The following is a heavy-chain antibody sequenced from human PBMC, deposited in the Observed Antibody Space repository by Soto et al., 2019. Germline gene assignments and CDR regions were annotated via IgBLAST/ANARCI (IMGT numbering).Heavy chain of an antibody. CDR1: GFTFDDYA. D-gene: IGHD2-15*01. Sequence: EVQLVESGGGLVQPGRSLRLSCAASGFTFDDYAMHWVRQAPGKGLEWVSGISWNSGSIGYADSVKDRFTISRDNAKNSLYLQMNSLRAEDTALYYCAKVRLAGVVAATPQDAFDIWGQGTMVTVSS. CDR2: ISWNSGSI. J-gene: IGHJ3*02. CDR3: AKVRLAGVVAATPQDAFDI. V-gene: IGHV3-9*01.